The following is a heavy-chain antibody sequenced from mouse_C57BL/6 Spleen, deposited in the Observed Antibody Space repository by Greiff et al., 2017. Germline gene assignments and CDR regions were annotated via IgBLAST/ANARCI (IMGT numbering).Heavy chain of an antibody. CDR2: INPSSGYS. CDR3: ARLGEYYFDY. V-gene: IGHV1-7*01. J-gene: IGHJ2*01. CDR1: GYTFTSYW. Sequence: QVQLQQSGAELAKPGASVKLSCKASGYTFTSYWMHWVKQRPGQGLEWIGYINPSSGYSKYNQKFKVKATLTADESSSTDYIQLSMLTYEKSAVYYCARLGEYYFDYWGQGTTLTVSS.